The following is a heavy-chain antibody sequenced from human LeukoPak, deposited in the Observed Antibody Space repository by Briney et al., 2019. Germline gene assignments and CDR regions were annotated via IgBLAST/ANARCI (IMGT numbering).Heavy chain of an antibody. V-gene: IGHV3-74*01. D-gene: IGHD5-18*01. CDR3: ARGSGYSYGSFDY. Sequence: GGSLRLSCAASRFTFSSYWMHWVRQAPGKGLVWVSHINGDGSATIYADSVKGRFTISRDNAKNTLYLRMNSLRAEDTAVYYCARGSGYSYGSFDYWGQGTLVTVSS. CDR1: RFTFSSYW. J-gene: IGHJ4*02. CDR2: INGDGSAT.